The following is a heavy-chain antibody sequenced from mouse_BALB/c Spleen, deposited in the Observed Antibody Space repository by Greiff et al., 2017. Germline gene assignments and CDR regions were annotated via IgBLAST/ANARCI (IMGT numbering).Heavy chain of an antibody. Sequence: EVKLMESGGGLVKPGGSLKLSCAASGFTFSDYYMYWVRQTPEKRLEWVATISDGGSYTYYPDSVKGRFTISRDNAKNNLYLQMSSLKSEDTAMYYCARGYYRYERYYAMDYWGQGTSVTVSS. J-gene: IGHJ4*01. D-gene: IGHD2-14*01. CDR1: GFTFSDYY. CDR3: ARGYYRYERYYAMDY. V-gene: IGHV5-4*02. CDR2: ISDGGSYT.